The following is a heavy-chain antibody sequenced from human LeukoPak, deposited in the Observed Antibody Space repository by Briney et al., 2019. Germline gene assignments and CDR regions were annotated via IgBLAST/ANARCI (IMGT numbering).Heavy chain of an antibody. CDR3: ARVIVGATLGRDYYYYYYMDV. V-gene: IGHV4-34*01. CDR1: GGSFSGYY. D-gene: IGHD1-26*01. Sequence: PSETLSLTCAVYGGSFSGYYWSWIRQPPGKGLEWIGEINHSGSTNYNPSLKSRVTISVDTSKNQFSLKLSSVTAADTAVYYCARVIVGATLGRDYYYYYYMDVWGKGTTVIISS. J-gene: IGHJ6*03. CDR2: INHSGST.